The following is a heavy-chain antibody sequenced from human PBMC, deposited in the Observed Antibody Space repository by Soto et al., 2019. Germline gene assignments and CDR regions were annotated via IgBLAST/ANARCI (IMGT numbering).Heavy chain of an antibody. Sequence: PSETLSLTCTVSGGSISSYYWSWIRQPPGKGLERIGYIYYSGSTNYNPSLKSRVTILVDTSKNQFSLKLSSVTAADTAVYYCARDLGGGFWSGYFETWGQGTLVTVSS. CDR3: ARDLGGGFWSGYFET. J-gene: IGHJ4*02. CDR1: GGSISSYY. V-gene: IGHV4-59*01. CDR2: IYYSGST. D-gene: IGHD3-3*01.